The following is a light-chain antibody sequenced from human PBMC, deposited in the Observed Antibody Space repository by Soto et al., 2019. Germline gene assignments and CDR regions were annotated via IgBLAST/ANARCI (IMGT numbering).Light chain of an antibody. CDR3: LQYDNLPLT. V-gene: IGKV3D-7*01. J-gene: IGKJ4*01. Sequence: PGERVTLSYRASQSVSSSYLTLYQQKPGQAPRLLIYRASTRATSIPARFSGSGSVTDFTLTISSLQPEDIATYYCLQYDNLPLTFGGGTKVDIK. CDR2: RAS. CDR1: QSVSSSY.